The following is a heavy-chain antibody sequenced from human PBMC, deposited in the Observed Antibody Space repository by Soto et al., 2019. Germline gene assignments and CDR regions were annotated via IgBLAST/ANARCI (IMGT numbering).Heavy chain of an antibody. CDR2: IYPGDSDT. J-gene: IGHJ6*02. D-gene: IGHD3-10*01. V-gene: IGHV5-51*01. CDR1: GYSSTSYW. Sequence: GESLKISCKGSGYSSTSYWIGWVRQMPGKGLEWMGIIYPGDSDTRYSPSFQGQVTISADKSISTAYLQWSSLKASDTAMYYCARHGGSLLWFGELLFPYYYYGMDVWGQGTTVTVSS. CDR3: ARHGGSLLWFGELLFPYYYYGMDV.